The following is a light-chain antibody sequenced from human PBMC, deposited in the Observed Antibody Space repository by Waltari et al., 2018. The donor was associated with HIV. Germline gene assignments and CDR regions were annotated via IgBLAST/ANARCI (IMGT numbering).Light chain of an antibody. CDR3: QQYNDFPLT. Sequence: EIVMTQSPATLSVSPGARATLPCRASQSISNNLAWYQQNPGQAPRLLIYGASTKDTAIPARFSGSGSGTEFTLTISSLQSEDFAVYYCQQYNDFPLTFGGGTKVEIK. CDR2: GAS. J-gene: IGKJ4*01. V-gene: IGKV3-15*01. CDR1: QSISNN.